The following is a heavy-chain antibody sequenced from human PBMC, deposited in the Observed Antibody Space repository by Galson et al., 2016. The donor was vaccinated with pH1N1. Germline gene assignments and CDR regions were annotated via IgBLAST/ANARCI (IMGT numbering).Heavy chain of an antibody. J-gene: IGHJ3*01. V-gene: IGHV2-5*02. Sequence: PALVKPTQTLTLTCTFSGFSISSSGMGVGWIRQPPGKALEWLAVIYWDDDKRYSPSLKSRLTITKDTSKNHVVLTMTNMDPMVTATYYCAHREVMITNAFDFWGQGTMVTVSS. CDR1: GFSISSSGMG. CDR2: IYWDDDK. CDR3: AHREVMITNAFDF. D-gene: IGHD3-16*01.